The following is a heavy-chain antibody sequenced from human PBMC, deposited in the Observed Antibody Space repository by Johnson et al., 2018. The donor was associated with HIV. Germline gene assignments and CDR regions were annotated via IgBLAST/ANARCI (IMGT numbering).Heavy chain of an antibody. J-gene: IGHJ3*02. D-gene: IGHD6-13*01. CDR2: IYSGGNT. Sequence: EVQLVESGGGLVQSGGSLRLSCGASGFTVSSNYMNWVRQAPGKGLEWVSVIYSGGNTYYADSVKGRFTISRDNSKNTLYLQMNSLRAEDTAVYYCARDGESQQLPLGDAFDICGQGTMVTVSS. CDR1: GFTVSSNY. V-gene: IGHV3-66*01. CDR3: ARDGESQQLPLGDAFDI.